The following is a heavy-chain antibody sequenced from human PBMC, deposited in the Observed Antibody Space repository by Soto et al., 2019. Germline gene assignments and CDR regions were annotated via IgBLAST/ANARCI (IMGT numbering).Heavy chain of an antibody. D-gene: IGHD3-3*01. J-gene: IGHJ5*02. CDR2: ISGDGTRT. V-gene: IGHV3-23*01. Sequence: GGSLRLSCAASGFNFYNYAMTWVRQAPGKGLEWVSGISGDGTRTYYGDSVKGRFTISRDNSKNTVFLQMNSLRAEDTALYYCVKDLRPNRGWFGLWGQGTRVTVSS. CDR1: GFNFYNYA. CDR3: VKDLRPNRGWFGL.